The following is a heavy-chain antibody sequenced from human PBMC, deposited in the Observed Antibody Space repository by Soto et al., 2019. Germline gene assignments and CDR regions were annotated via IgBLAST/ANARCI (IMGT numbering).Heavy chain of an antibody. D-gene: IGHD6-19*01. CDR1: GGSFSGDY. J-gene: IGHJ4*02. CDR2: IIHGGST. CDR3: ARSLIAVAGVIDS. V-gene: IGHV4-34*12. Sequence: QVQLRQWGAGLLKPSETLSLTCAVYGGSFSGDYWSWIRQPPGKGLEWIGEIIHGGSTHYNPSLKSRVTISVDTSKNQCSLRLTYVTAADTAVYYCARSLIAVAGVIDSWGQGTLVTVSS.